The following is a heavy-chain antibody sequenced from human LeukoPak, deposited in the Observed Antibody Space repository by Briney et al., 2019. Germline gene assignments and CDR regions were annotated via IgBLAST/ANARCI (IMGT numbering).Heavy chain of an antibody. V-gene: IGHV1-69*06. CDR2: IIPIFGTA. CDR3: ASDTSGYCSGGSCYYR. CDR1: GGTFSSYA. Sequence: GASVKVSCKASGGTFSSYAISWARQATGQGLAWMGGIIPIFGTANYAQKFQGRVTITADKSTSTAYMELSSLRSEDTAVYYCASDTSGYCSGGSCYYRWGQGTLVTVSS. D-gene: IGHD2-15*01. J-gene: IGHJ4*02.